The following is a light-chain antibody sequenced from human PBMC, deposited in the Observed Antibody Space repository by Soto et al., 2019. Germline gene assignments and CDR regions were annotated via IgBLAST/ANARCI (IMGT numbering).Light chain of an antibody. J-gene: IGKJ4*01. CDR3: QQYNNWPLT. CDR2: HAI. V-gene: IGKV3-15*01. Sequence: EIVMTQSPATLSVSPGERVTLSCRASESVTNNVAWYQQKPGQAPRLLIYHAITRATGIPARFSGSGSGTDLTLTISSLQSEDFAIYYCQQYNNWPLTFGGGTKVEI. CDR1: ESVTNN.